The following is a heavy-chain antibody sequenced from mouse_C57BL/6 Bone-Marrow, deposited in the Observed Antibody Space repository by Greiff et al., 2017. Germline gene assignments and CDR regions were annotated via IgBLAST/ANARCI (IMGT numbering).Heavy chain of an antibody. D-gene: IGHD2-13*01. J-gene: IGHJ2*01. CDR1: GFSLTSYG. CDR2: IWRGGST. CDR3: AESGEYYFDD. V-gene: IGHV2-5*01. Sequence: QVHVKQSGPGLVQPSPCLSITCTASGFSLTSYGVHWVRQSPGKGLEWLGVIWRGGSTDYNAAFMSRLSITKDNSKCQVFFKMNSLQADDTAIYCSAESGEYYFDDWGKVTTVTVSS.